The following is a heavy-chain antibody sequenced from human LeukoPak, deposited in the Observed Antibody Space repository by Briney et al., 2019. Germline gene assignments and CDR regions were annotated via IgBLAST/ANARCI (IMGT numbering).Heavy chain of an antibody. V-gene: IGHV3-53*01. CDR2: IYAGGTT. CDR3: ARDSSGWYDH. Sequence: GGSLRLSCAASGFTVSTNYMSWVRHAPGRGLEWVSVIYAGGTTYYADSVRGRITISRDNSKNTLYLQMNSLRDEDTAVYYCARDSSGWYDHWGQGTLVTVSS. J-gene: IGHJ5*02. CDR1: GFTVSTNY. D-gene: IGHD6-19*01.